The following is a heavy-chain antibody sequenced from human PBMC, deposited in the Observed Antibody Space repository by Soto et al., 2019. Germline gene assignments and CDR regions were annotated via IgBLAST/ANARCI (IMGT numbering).Heavy chain of an antibody. V-gene: IGHV3-30*18. D-gene: IGHD6-13*01. CDR1: GFTFSSYG. Sequence: QVQLVESGGGVVQPGRSLRLSCAASGFTFSSYGMHWVRQAPGKGLEWVAVISYDGSNKYYADSVKGRFTISRDNSKNTLYLHRNSLRGEDTAVYYCAKDWDSSSWYGAYSYYYGMDVWGQGTTVTVSS. CDR3: AKDWDSSSWYGAYSYYYGMDV. J-gene: IGHJ6*02. CDR2: ISYDGSNK.